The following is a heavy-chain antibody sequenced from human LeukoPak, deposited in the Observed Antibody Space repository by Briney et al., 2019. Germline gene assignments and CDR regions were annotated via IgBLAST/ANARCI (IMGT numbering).Heavy chain of an antibody. J-gene: IGHJ4*02. Sequence: GASVTVSFKASGYTFTDYYMHWVRQAPGQGLEWMGWSNPNSGDTNYAQKFQGRVTMTTDTSMTTAYMELRRLRSDDTAVYYCARRHFGSGTYVDYWGQGTLVTVSS. V-gene: IGHV1-2*02. CDR3: ARRHFGSGTYVDY. CDR2: SNPNSGDT. D-gene: IGHD3-10*01. CDR1: GYTFTDYY.